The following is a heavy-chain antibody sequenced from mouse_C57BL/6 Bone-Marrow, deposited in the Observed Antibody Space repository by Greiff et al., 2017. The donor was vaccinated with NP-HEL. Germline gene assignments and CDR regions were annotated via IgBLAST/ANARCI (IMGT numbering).Heavy chain of an antibody. D-gene: IGHD2-13*01. CDR2: ISYDGSN. V-gene: IGHV3-6*01. CDR1: GYSITSGYY. Sequence: EVKLQESGPGLVKPSQSLSLTCSVTGYSITSGYYWNWIRQFPGNKLEWMGYISYDGSNNYNPSLKNRISITRDTSKNQFVLKLNSVTTEDTATYYCARGVSAMDYWGQGTSVTVSS. CDR3: ARGVSAMDY. J-gene: IGHJ4*01.